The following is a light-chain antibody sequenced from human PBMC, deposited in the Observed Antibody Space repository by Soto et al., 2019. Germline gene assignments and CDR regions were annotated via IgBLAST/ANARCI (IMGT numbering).Light chain of an antibody. CDR1: QGISNC. V-gene: IGKV1-27*01. Sequence: DIQMTQSPSSLSASVGDRVTITCRASQGISNCLAWYQQHACKSPKLLIYAASNLQSGVPSRFSGSGSGTDFSLTISSLQPEDVATYYCQTYNIARVTFGGGTKVEIK. CDR3: QTYNIARVT. J-gene: IGKJ4*01. CDR2: AAS.